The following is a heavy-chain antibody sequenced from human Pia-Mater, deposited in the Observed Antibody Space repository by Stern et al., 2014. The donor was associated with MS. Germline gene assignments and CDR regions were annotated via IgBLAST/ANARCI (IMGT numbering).Heavy chain of an antibody. V-gene: IGHV3-48*02. D-gene: IGHD2-15*01. CDR1: GFTFSPFS. CDR2: ISGNGTTT. CDR3: ATPTPAHY. J-gene: IGHJ4*02. Sequence: EVQLVESGGGLVQPGGPLRLSCTASGFTFSPFSMNWVRQAPGKGLEWVAYISGNGTTTYYSDSLKGRFTISRDNANNSLYLQMNGLRDEDTAVYYCATPTPAHYWGQGTLVTVSS.